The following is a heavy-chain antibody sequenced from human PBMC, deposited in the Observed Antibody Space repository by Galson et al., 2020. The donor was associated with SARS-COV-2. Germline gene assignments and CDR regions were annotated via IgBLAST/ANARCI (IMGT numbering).Heavy chain of an antibody. V-gene: IGHV4-38-2*01. CDR2: IYHSGST. D-gene: IGHD4-17*01. Sequence: ASETLSLTCAVSGYSISSGYYWGWIRQPPGKGLEWIGSIYHSGSTYYNPSLKSRVTISVDTSKNQFSLKLSSVTAADTDVYYCARSVVYGDYAPFDYWGQGTLVTVSS. J-gene: IGHJ4*02. CDR3: ARSVVYGDYAPFDY. CDR1: GYSISSGYY.